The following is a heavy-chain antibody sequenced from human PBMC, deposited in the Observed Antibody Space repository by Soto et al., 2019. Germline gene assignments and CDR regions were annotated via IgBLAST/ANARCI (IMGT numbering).Heavy chain of an antibody. CDR3: ARVPDY. CDR2: IYHSVST. CDR1: GGSISSGGYS. Sequence: QLQLLESGSGLVKPSQTLSLTCAVSGGSISSGGYSWGWIRQPPGKGLEWIGYIYHSVSTYYNPSLKSRVTISVDRSKNQFSLRPSSVTAAATAVYYCARVPDYWGQGTLVTVAS. J-gene: IGHJ4*02. V-gene: IGHV4-30-2*01.